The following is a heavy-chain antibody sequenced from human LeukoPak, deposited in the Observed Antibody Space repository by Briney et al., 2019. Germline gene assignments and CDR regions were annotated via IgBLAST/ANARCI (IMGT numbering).Heavy chain of an antibody. V-gene: IGHV4-39*01. Sequence: SETLSLTCSVSRGSISSPNYYWGWIRQPPGKGLEWIGNIYSSGTTYYNPSLPSLKSRVTILIDTSNSQFSLRLRSVTAAGTAVYYCARHWMIVGTYYFDYWGQGTLVTVSS. J-gene: IGHJ4*02. D-gene: IGHD3-22*01. CDR3: ARHWMIVGTYYFDY. CDR2: IYSSGTT. CDR1: RGSISSPNYY.